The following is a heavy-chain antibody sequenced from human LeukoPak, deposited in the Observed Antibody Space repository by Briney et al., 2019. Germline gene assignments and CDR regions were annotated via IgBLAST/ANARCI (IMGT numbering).Heavy chain of an antibody. D-gene: IGHD1-7*01. V-gene: IGHV5-51*01. CDR2: IYPGDSDT. CDR3: ATAASITGTSDWFDP. CDR1: GYSFTSYW. Sequence: GESLKISCQGSGYSFTSYWIGWVRQMPGKGLEWMGIIYPGDSDTRYSPSFQGQVTISADKSISTAYLQWSSLKASDTAMYYCATAASITGTSDWFDPWGQGTLVTVSS. J-gene: IGHJ5*02.